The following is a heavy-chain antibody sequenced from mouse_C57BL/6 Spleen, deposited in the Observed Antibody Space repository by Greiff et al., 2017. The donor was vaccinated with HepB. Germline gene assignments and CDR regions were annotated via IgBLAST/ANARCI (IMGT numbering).Heavy chain of an antibody. CDR2: IYPGNSDT. J-gene: IGHJ4*01. V-gene: IGHV1-5*01. CDR1: GYTFTSYW. D-gene: IGHD1-1*01. Sequence: VQLQQSGTVLARPGASVKMSCKTSGYTFTSYWMHWVKQRPGQGLEWIGAIYPGNSDTSYNQKFKGKAKLTAVTSASTAYMELSSLTNEDSAVYYCTRGPITTVVATNDAMDYWGQGTSVTVSS. CDR3: TRGPITTVVATNDAMDY.